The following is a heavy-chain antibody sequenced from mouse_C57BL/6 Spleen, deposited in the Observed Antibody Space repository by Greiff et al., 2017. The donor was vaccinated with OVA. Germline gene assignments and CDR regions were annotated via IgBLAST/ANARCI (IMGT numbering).Heavy chain of an antibody. Sequence: SCKASGYTFTSYWMHWVKQRPGQGLEWIGEIDPSDSYTNYNQKFKGKSTLTVDKSSSTAYMQLSSLTSEDSAVYYCARFGYYFDYWGQGTTLTVSS. V-gene: IGHV1-69*01. CDR2: IDPSDSYT. CDR1: GYTFTSYW. CDR3: ARFGYYFDY. J-gene: IGHJ2*01.